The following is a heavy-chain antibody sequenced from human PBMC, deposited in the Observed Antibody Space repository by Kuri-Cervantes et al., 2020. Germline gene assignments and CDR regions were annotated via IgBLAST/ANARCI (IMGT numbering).Heavy chain of an antibody. Sequence: GESLKISCAASGFTFSSYGMHWVRQAPGKGLEWVAVIWYDGSNKYYADSVKGRFTISRDNSKNTLYLQMNSLRAEDTAVYYCARPKAGSGFAFDIWGQGTMVTVSS. CDR2: IWYDGSNK. V-gene: IGHV3-33*01. J-gene: IGHJ3*02. D-gene: IGHD3-10*01. CDR3: ARPKAGSGFAFDI. CDR1: GFTFSSYG.